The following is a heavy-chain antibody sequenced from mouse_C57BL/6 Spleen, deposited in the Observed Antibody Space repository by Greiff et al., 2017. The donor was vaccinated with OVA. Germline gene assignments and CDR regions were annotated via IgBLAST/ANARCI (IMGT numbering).Heavy chain of an antibody. D-gene: IGHD2-10*02. CDR3: ARGGMTRYFDY. Sequence: VQLQQPGAELVKPGASVKLSCKASGYTFTSYWMQWVKQRPGQGLEWIGEIDPSDSYTNYNQKFKGKATLTVDTSSSTAYMQLSSLTSEDSAVYYCARGGMTRYFDYWGQGTTLTVSS. V-gene: IGHV1-50*01. J-gene: IGHJ2*01. CDR1: GYTFTSYW. CDR2: IDPSDSYT.